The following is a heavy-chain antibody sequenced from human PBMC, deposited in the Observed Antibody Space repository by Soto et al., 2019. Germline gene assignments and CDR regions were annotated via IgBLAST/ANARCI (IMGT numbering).Heavy chain of an antibody. D-gene: IGHD2-21*02. J-gene: IGHJ4*02. CDR1: GYTFTTYW. Sequence: LKISCKGSGYTFTTYWITWVRQLPGKGLERVGRIDPSDSYTDYSPSFQGHVTLSRDNAKNSLSLQMNSLRAEDTAVYYCATEEWWRLEFWGQGTLVTVSS. CDR2: IDPSDSYT. CDR3: ATEEWWRLEF. V-gene: IGHV5-10-1*01.